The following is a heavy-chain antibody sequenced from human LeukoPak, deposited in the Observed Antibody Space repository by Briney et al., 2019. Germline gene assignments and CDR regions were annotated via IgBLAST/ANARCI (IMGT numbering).Heavy chain of an antibody. Sequence: GGSLRLSCAASGFTFSSYSMNWARQAPGKGLEWVSYISSSSSTIYYADSVKGRFTISRDNAKNSLYLQMNSLRAEDTAVYYCARDLSYGYVLSYYFDYWGQGTLVTVSS. CDR3: ARDLSYGYVLSYYFDY. CDR2: ISSSSSTI. CDR1: GFTFSSYS. V-gene: IGHV3-48*01. D-gene: IGHD5-18*01. J-gene: IGHJ4*02.